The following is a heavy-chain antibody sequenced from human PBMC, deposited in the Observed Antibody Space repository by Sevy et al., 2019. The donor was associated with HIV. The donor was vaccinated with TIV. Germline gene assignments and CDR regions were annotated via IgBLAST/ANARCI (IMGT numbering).Heavy chain of an antibody. CDR3: ARPGIAVAGTDYYYYMDV. V-gene: IGHV1-3*01. J-gene: IGHJ6*03. CDR2: INAGNGNT. D-gene: IGHD6-19*01. CDR1: GYTFTSYA. Sequence: ASVKVSCKASGYTFTSYAMHWVRQAPGQRLEWMGWINAGNGNTKYSQKFQGRVTITRDTSASTAYMELSSLRSEDTAVYYCARPGIAVAGTDYYYYMDVWGKRTTVTVSS.